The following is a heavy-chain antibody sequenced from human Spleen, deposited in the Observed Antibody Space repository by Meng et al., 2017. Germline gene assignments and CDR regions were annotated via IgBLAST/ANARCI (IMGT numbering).Heavy chain of an antibody. J-gene: IGHJ4*02. CDR3: ARSGGRPELKNDF. D-gene: IGHD3-10*01. CDR1: GGPISSSNW. CDR2: IYHSGTT. Sequence: QVELQESGPGLVKPSDTLALTCAVSGGPISSSNWWSWVHQPPGKGLEWIGEIYHSGTTNYSPSLKSRVTISVDKSKNQFSLKVNSVTAADTAVYYCARSGGRPELKNDFWGLGILVTVSS. V-gene: IGHV4-4*02.